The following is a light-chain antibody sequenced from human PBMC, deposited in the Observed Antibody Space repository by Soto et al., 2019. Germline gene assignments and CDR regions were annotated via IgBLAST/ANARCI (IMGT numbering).Light chain of an antibody. CDR2: AAS. J-gene: IGKJ1*01. CDR3: QQYYSYPWT. V-gene: IGKV1-8*01. CDR1: QGISSY. Sequence: AIRMTQSPSSLSASTGDRVTITCRASQGISSYLAWYQQKPGKAPKLLIYAASTLQSGVPSRFSGSGSGTDFTITISCLQSEDFATYYCQQYYSYPWTFGKGTKVEIK.